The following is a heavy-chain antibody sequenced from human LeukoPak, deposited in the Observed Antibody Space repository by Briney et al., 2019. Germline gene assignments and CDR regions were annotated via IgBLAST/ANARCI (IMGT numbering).Heavy chain of an antibody. CDR3: ARGAPQDRYSSSWYVPHYYYYYMDV. CDR1: GYTFTGYY. CDR2: INPNSGGT. Sequence: ASVKVSCKASGYTFTGYYMHWVRQATGQGLEWMGWINPNSGGTNYAQKFQGRVTMTRDTSISTAYMELSRLRSDDTAVYYCARGAPQDRYSSSWYVPHYYYYYMDVWGKGTTVTVSS. D-gene: IGHD6-13*01. J-gene: IGHJ6*03. V-gene: IGHV1-2*02.